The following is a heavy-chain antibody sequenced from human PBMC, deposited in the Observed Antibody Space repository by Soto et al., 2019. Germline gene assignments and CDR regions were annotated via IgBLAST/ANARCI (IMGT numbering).Heavy chain of an antibody. Sequence: ASVKVSCKASGYTFTGYYMHWVRQAPGQGLEWMGWISAYNGNTNYAQHLQGRVTMTTDTSTSTAYMELRSLRSDDTAVYYCARDKEWVLGNYYYYPMDVWGQGTTVTVSS. CDR1: GYTFTGYY. CDR2: ISAYNGNT. CDR3: ARDKEWVLGNYYYYPMDV. J-gene: IGHJ6*02. V-gene: IGHV1-18*04. D-gene: IGHD3-3*01.